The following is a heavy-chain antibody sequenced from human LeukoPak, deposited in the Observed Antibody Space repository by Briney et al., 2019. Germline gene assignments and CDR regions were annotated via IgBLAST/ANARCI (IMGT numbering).Heavy chain of an antibody. CDR2: IFCSGST. CDR1: GGSISSGGYY. Sequence: SQTLSLTCTVSGGSISSGGYYWSWIRQHPGKGLEWIGYIFCSGSTYYNPSLESRVTISVDTSKNQFSLKLSSVTAADTAVYYCARERNSVVDPWGQGTLVTVSS. J-gene: IGHJ5*02. D-gene: IGHD2-21*01. CDR3: ARERNSVVDP. V-gene: IGHV4-31*03.